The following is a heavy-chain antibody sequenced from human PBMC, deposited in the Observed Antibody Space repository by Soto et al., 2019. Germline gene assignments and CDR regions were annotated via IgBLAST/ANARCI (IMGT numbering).Heavy chain of an antibody. CDR2: ISYDGSNK. J-gene: IGHJ6*02. D-gene: IGHD6-13*01. V-gene: IGHV3-30*18. Sequence: QVQLVESGGGVVQPGRSLRLSCAASGFTFSSYGMHWVRQAPGKGLEWVAVISYDGSNKYYADSVKGRFTISRDNSKNTLYLQMNSLRAEDTAVYYCAKDSHSSSWYDDYYGMDVWGQGTTVTVSS. CDR3: AKDSHSSSWYDDYYGMDV. CDR1: GFTFSSYG.